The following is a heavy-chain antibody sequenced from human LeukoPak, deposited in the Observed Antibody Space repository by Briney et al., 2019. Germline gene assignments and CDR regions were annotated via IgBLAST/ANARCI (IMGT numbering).Heavy chain of an antibody. Sequence: GGSLRLSCAASGFTFSSYAMSWVRQAPGMGLEWVSSIGSSGDITYYADSVKGRFTISRDNSKNTLYLQMNSLRAEDTAVYYWARDIDDGDYVVYWGQGTLVTVSS. CDR1: GFTFSSYA. D-gene: IGHD4-17*01. CDR3: ARDIDDGDYVVY. V-gene: IGHV3-23*01. CDR2: IGSSGDIT. J-gene: IGHJ4*02.